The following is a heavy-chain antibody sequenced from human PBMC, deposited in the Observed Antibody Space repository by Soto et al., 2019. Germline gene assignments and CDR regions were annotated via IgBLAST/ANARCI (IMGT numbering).Heavy chain of an antibody. CDR3: ARDEPLCTNGVCYPGQPYYYYGMAV. V-gene: IGHV4-4*07. D-gene: IGHD2-8*01. CDR2: IYTSGST. J-gene: IGHJ6*02. CDR1: GGSISSYY. Sequence: SETLSLTCTVSGGSISSYYWSWIRQPAGKGLEWIGRIYTSGSTNYNPSLKSRVTMSVDTSKNQFSLKLSSVTAADTAVYYCARDEPLCTNGVCYPGQPYYYYGMAVWGQVPTVTVS.